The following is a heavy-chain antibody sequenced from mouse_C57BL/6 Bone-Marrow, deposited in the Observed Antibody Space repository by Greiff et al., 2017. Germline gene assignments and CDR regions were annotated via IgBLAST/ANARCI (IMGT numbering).Heavy chain of an antibody. D-gene: IGHD2-4*01. CDR1: GFTFSDYG. V-gene: IGHV5-17*01. Sequence: DVKLVESGGGLVKPGASLKLSCAASGFTFSDYGMHWVRQAPEKGLEWVAYISRGSSTIYYADTVKGRFTISRDNATNTLFLQMTRLRSEDTAMYYCARGGLPWFAYWGQGTLVTVSA. CDR2: ISRGSSTI. CDR3: ARGGLPWFAY. J-gene: IGHJ3*01.